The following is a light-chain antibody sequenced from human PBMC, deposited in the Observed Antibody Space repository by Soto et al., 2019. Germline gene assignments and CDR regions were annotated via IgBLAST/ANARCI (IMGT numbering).Light chain of an antibody. CDR1: PSVTNY. Sequence: KQSPATLSLSTGERATLSCRASPSVTNYLAWYQQKPGQAPRLVIYGAFNRATGIPARFSGSGSGTDFTLTISSLEPEDFAVYYCQQRNIWPPVTFGQGRLLAIK. J-gene: IGKJ5*01. CDR3: QQRNIWPPVT. CDR2: GAF. V-gene: IGKV3-11*01.